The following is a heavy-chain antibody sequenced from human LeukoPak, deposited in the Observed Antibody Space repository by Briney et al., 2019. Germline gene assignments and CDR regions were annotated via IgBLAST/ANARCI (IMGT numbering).Heavy chain of an antibody. J-gene: IGHJ4*02. D-gene: IGHD1-26*01. CDR3: ARGRSGSLLPPYFDY. CDR1: GFTFSSYA. CDR2: ISYDGSNK. Sequence: PGGSLRLSCAASGFTFSSYAMHWVRQAPGKGLEWVAVISYDGSNKYYADSVKGRFTISRDNSKNTLYLQMNSLRAEDTAVYYCARGRSGSLLPPYFDYWGQGTLVTVSS. V-gene: IGHV3-30-3*01.